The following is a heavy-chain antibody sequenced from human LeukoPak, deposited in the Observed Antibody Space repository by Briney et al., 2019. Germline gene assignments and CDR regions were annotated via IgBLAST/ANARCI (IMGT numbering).Heavy chain of an antibody. D-gene: IGHD1-1*01. Sequence: SPGGSLRLSCAASGFTFSDYYMSLIRQAPGKGLEWVSYISSSGSTIYYADSVKGRFTISRDNAKNSLYLLMNSLTAEDTAVYCFSRSPQGTGSPADYRGQGTLVTVSS. CDR3: SRSPQGTGSPADY. CDR2: ISSSGSTI. CDR1: GFTFSDYY. J-gene: IGHJ4*02. V-gene: IGHV3-11*01.